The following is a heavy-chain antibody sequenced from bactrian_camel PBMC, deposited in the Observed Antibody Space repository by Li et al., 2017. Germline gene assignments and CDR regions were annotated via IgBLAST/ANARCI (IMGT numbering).Heavy chain of an antibody. J-gene: IGHJ6*01. CDR3: VAVVANYALGW. CDR1: GFGVSTYD. V-gene: IGHV3S40*01. Sequence: VQLVESGGGLVQPGGSLRLACAASGFGVSTYDMTWVRQAPGKGLEWVTGIKRGGGSTYYADSVKGRFTISRDNAKNTLTLQLNSLKTEDTAMYYCVAVVANYALGWWGQGTQVTVS. D-gene: IGHD1*01. CDR2: IKRGGGST.